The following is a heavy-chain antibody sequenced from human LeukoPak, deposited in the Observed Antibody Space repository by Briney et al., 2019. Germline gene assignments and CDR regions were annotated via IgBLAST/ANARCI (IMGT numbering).Heavy chain of an antibody. CDR2: IKQDGREK. Sequence: GGSLCLSCAASGFTFSGYRMSWVRQAPGKGLEWVANIKQDGREKSHMDSVKGRFTISRDNAKSSLYLQMNSVRVEDTDVYYCAKPSYDILSGWAYWGQGTLVTVSS. CDR1: GFTFSGYR. V-gene: IGHV3-7*03. CDR3: AKPSYDILSGWAY. J-gene: IGHJ4*02. D-gene: IGHD3-9*01.